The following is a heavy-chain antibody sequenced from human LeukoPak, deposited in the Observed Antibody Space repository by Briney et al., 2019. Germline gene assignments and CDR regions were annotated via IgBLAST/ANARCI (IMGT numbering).Heavy chain of an antibody. CDR2: ISGSGDNT. V-gene: IGHV3-23*01. Sequence: GGSLRLSCAASGFTFSDYWMHWVRQAPGKGLEWVSGISGSGDNTYYADSVKGRFTISRDNSKNTLYVQVNSLGTEDTAAYYCAKGSYYDSSGSFYFDYWGQGTLVTVSS. J-gene: IGHJ4*02. D-gene: IGHD3-22*01. CDR1: GFTFSDYW. CDR3: AKGSYYDSSGSFYFDY.